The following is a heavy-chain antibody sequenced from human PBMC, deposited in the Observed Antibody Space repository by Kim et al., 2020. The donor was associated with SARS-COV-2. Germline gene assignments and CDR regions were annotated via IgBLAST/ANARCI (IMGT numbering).Heavy chain of an antibody. D-gene: IGHD2-21*01. V-gene: IGHV4-59*01. CDR1: GGSISSYY. J-gene: IGHJ3*02. CDR3: GRAHIVVASNAFDI. CDR2: IYYSGST. Sequence: SETLSLTCTVSGGSISSYYWSWIRQPPGKGLEWIGYIYYSGSTNYNPSLKSRVTISVDTSKNQFSLKLSSVTAADTAVYYCGRAHIVVASNAFDIWGQGTMFTVSS.